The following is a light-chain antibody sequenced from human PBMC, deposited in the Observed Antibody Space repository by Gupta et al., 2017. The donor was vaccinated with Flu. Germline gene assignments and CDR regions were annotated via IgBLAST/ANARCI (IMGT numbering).Light chain of an antibody. CDR2: EDD. V-gene: IGLV6-57*03. J-gene: IGLJ3*02. CDR1: GGNIASNF. CDR3: QYYDDTNHGV. Sequence: NFLLTQPHSVSESPGKTVTISCTRSGGNIASNFVQWYRQSPGKAPTTVIFEDDLRASGVSDRFSGSVDSSSNSASLTLSGLKTEDXADYYCQYYDDTNHGVFGGGTRLTVL.